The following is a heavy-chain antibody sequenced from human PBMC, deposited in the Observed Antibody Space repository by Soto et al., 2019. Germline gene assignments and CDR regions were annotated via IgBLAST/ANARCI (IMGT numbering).Heavy chain of an antibody. CDR2: IYYSGST. CDR1: GGSISSYY. D-gene: IGHD4-17*01. J-gene: IGHJ4*02. V-gene: IGHV4-59*01. CDR3: ARSYGDYVH. Sequence: QVQLQESGPGLVKPSETLSLTCTVSGGSISSYYCNWIRQPPGKGLEWIGYIYYSGSTNYNPSLKSRIPISIDTSTNQSALKLSSVTAADPAVYYGARSYGDYVHWGQGTLVTVSS.